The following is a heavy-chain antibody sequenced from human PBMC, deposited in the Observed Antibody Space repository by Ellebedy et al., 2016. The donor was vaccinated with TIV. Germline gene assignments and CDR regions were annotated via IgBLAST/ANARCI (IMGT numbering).Heavy chain of an antibody. V-gene: IGHV1-46*01. CDR3: ARDRYSSGWRKGYYYYSGMDV. CDR2: INPSDGYT. J-gene: IGHJ6*02. D-gene: IGHD6-19*01. CDR1: GYTFTRYY. Sequence: AASVKVSCKASGYTFTRYYMHWVRQAPGQGLEWMEVINPSDGYTNYAQKFQGRVTVTRDTSTSTVSMELSSLRSEDTAVYYCARDRYSSGWRKGYYYYSGMDVWGQGTTVTVSS.